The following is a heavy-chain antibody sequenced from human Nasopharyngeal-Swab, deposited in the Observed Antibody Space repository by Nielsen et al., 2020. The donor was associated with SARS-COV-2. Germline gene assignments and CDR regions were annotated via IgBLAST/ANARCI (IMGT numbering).Heavy chain of an antibody. D-gene: IGHD6-13*01. Sequence: GGSLRLSCAASGFTVSSSYMSWVRQAPGKGLEWVANIKQDGSEKYYVDSVKGRFTISRDNAKNSLYLQMNSLRAEDPAVYYCARLGGSSWYFDYWGQGTLVTVSS. CDR2: IKQDGSEK. J-gene: IGHJ4*02. CDR3: ARLGGSSWYFDY. CDR1: GFTVSSSY. V-gene: IGHV3-7*04.